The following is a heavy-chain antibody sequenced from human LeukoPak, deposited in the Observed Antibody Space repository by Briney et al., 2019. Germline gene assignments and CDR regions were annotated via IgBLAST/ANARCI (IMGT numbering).Heavy chain of an antibody. Sequence: PGGSLRLSCAASGFTFSNYWMRWVRQTPGKGLVWVSRINTDGTGTGYADSVKGRFTISRDGAKNTLYLQMSGLRAEHTAVYYCARVKSGSYYPIDYWGQGTLVTVSS. CDR1: GFTFSNYW. D-gene: IGHD1-26*01. CDR2: INTDGTGT. J-gene: IGHJ4*01. CDR3: ARVKSGSYYPIDY. V-gene: IGHV3-74*01.